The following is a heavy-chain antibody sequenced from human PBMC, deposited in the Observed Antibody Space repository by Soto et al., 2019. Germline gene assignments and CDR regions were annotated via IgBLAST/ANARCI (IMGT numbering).Heavy chain of an antibody. D-gene: IGHD1-26*01. CDR2: VYYSGTT. J-gene: IGHJ4*02. Sequence: SETLSLTCTVSGGSIRNGDYYWGWIRQPPGKGLEWIGYVYYSGTTYSHPSLNSRVSISVDTSESQFSLRLTSVTAADTAVYYCVTVNLVGAAYYFDYWGPGTLVTVSS. CDR1: GGSIRNGDYY. CDR3: VTVNLVGAAYYFDY. V-gene: IGHV4-30-4*01.